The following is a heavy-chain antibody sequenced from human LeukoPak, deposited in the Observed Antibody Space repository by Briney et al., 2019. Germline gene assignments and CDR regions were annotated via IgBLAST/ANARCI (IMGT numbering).Heavy chain of an antibody. J-gene: IGHJ5*02. CDR3: ARGGYCSSTSCFSDNWFDP. CDR1: GFTFSSYS. CDR2: ISSSSSYI. V-gene: IGHV3-21*01. Sequence: GRSLRLSCAASGFTFSSYSMNWVRQAPGKGLEWVSSISSSSSYIYYADSVKGRFTISRDNAKNSLYLQMNSLRAEDTAVYYCARGGYCSSTSCFSDNWFDPWGQGTLVTVSS. D-gene: IGHD2-2*01.